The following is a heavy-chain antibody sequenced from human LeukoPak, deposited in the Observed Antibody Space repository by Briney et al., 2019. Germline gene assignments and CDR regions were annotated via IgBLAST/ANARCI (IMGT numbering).Heavy chain of an antibody. J-gene: IGHJ4*02. V-gene: IGHV3-23*01. CDR3: AKDRGSIAVAVGFDY. D-gene: IGHD6-19*01. Sequence: PGGSLRLSCSASGFTFSTYAMSWVRQPPGKGLEWVSAISGSGGSTYYADSVKGRFTISRDNSKNTLYLQMNSLRAEDTAVYYCAKDRGSIAVAVGFDYWGQGTLVTVSS. CDR1: GFTFSTYA. CDR2: ISGSGGST.